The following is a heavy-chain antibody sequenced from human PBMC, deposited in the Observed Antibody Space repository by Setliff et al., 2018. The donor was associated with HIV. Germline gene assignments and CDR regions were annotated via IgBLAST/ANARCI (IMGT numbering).Heavy chain of an antibody. CDR2: IYHSGST. Sequence: SETLSLTCAVSSYSISSGYYWGWIRQPPGKGLEWIGNIYHSGSTYYNPSLESRVTISVDTSKNQFSLKLSSVTAADTAVYYCARVQVSGTYPIDYWGQGTLVTVSS. V-gene: IGHV4-38-2*01. CDR3: ARVQVSGTYPIDY. J-gene: IGHJ4*02. CDR1: SYSISSGYY. D-gene: IGHD3-10*01.